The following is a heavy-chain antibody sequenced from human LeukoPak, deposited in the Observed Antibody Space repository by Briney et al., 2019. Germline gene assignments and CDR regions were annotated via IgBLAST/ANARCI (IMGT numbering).Heavy chain of an antibody. J-gene: IGHJ4*02. Sequence: GGSLRLSCAASGFTFSSYSMNWVRQAPGKGLEWVSYISSSSSTIYYADSVKGRFTISRDNAKNSLYLQMNSLRAEDTAVYYCASDQSSGWYFDYFDYWGQGTLVTVSS. CDR2: ISSSSSTI. D-gene: IGHD6-19*01. V-gene: IGHV3-48*01. CDR3: ASDQSSGWYFDYFDY. CDR1: GFTFSSYS.